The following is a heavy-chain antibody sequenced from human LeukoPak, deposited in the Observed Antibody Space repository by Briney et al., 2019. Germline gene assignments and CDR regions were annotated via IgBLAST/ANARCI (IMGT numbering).Heavy chain of an antibody. J-gene: IGHJ4*02. CDR2: ISSGATTT. CDR3: AKGTVGAKY. D-gene: IGHD1-26*01. CDR1: GFTLTSDS. V-gene: IGHV3-48*04. Sequence: GGSLRLSCAASGFTLTSDSMNWVRQAPGKGLEWISYISSGATTTYYADSVKGRFTISRDNAKNTLFPQMNSLRVDDTAVYYCAKGTVGAKYWGQGTLVIVSS.